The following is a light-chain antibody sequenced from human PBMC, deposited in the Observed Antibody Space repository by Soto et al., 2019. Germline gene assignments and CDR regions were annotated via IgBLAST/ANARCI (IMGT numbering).Light chain of an antibody. J-gene: IGLJ2*01. CDR1: SSDVGAYNY. Sequence: QSALTQPASVSGSPGQSITISCTGTSSDVGAYNYVSWYQQHPGKAPKLMIYDVSNRPSGVSNRFSGSKSGNTASLTISGLQPEDEADYYCSSYTSSRTRVFGGGTKVTVL. CDR3: SSYTSSRTRV. CDR2: DVS. V-gene: IGLV2-14*03.